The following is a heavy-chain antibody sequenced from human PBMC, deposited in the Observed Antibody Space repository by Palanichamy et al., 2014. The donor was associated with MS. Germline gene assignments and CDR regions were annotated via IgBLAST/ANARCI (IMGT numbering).Heavy chain of an antibody. D-gene: IGHD1-1*01. V-gene: IGHV3-9*01. Sequence: EVQLVESGGGLVQPGRPLRLSCAASGFTFDAYAMHWVRQAPGKGLEWVSGISWNSDTTGYADPVKGRFTISRDNAKNSLYVQMSSLRGEDTALYYCAKAALRTGTTGDDAFDIWGQGTMVTVSS. CDR1: GFTFDAYA. CDR3: AKAALRTGTTGDDAFDI. CDR2: ISWNSDTT. J-gene: IGHJ3*02.